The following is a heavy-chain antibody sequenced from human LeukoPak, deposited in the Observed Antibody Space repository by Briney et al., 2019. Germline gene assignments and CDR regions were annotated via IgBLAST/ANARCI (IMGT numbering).Heavy chain of an antibody. CDR1: GGSFSGYY. D-gene: IGHD5-24*01. J-gene: IGHJ4*02. CDR3: ARGDGYNGD. CDR2: INHSGST. V-gene: IGHV4-34*01. Sequence: SETLSLTCAVYGGSFSGYYWSWIRQPPGKGLEWIGEINHSGSTNYNPSLKSRVTISVDTSKNQFSLKLSSVTAADTAVYYCARGDGYNGDWGQGTLVTVSS.